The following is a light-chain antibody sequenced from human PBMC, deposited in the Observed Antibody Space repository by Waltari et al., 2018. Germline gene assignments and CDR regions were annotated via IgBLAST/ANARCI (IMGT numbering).Light chain of an antibody. CDR3: QQDYISPWT. J-gene: IGKJ1*01. Sequence: DIQMTQSPSSLSASVGDRVTFTCRASQPIATYLSWYHQKPGKGPKDLISAASTLQTGVPTRFSGSGSGTDFTLTIAGLEPEDSGTYFCQQDYISPWTFGQGTTVEVK. CDR2: AAS. V-gene: IGKV1-39*01. CDR1: QPIATY.